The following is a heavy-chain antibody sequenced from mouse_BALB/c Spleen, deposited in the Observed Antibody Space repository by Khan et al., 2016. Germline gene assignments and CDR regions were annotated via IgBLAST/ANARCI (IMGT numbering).Heavy chain of an antibody. CDR3: ASTPTAYYAMDY. D-gene: IGHD1-2*01. Sequence: EVQLQESGPGLVKPSQSLSLTCTVTGYSITSDYAWNWFRQFPGNKLEWMGYISYSGSTRYYPSLKSRISITRDTSRNQFFLQLNSVTTEDTATXSCASTPTAYYAMDYWGQGTSVTVSS. CDR2: ISYSGST. J-gene: IGHJ4*01. CDR1: GYSITSDYA. V-gene: IGHV3-2*02.